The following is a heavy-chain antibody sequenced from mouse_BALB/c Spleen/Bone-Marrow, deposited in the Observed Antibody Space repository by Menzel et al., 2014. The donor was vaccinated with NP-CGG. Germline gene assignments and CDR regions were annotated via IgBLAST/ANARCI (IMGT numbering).Heavy chain of an antibody. Sequence: EVQLQQSGGGLAQPGGSRKLSCAASGFTFSSFGMHWVRQAPEKGLEWVAYISSGSSTIYYADTVEGRFTISRDNPKNTLFLQMTSLRSEDTAMYYCVRSYDSYAMAFWGQGTSVTVSS. V-gene: IGHV5-17*02. D-gene: IGHD2-10*02. J-gene: IGHJ4*01. CDR3: VRSYDSYAMAF. CDR2: ISSGSSTI. CDR1: GFTFSSFG.